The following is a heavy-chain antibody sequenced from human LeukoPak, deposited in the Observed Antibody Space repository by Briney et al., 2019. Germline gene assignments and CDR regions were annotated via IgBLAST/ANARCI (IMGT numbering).Heavy chain of an antibody. Sequence: GESLKISCKGSGNSFTNYWIGWVRQMPGKGLEYMGIVYPVASDTRYSPSFQCQVTISADKSISTAYLQWSSLKASDTAMYYCARHDKYKWNEFDYWGQGTLVTVSS. J-gene: IGHJ4*02. CDR2: VYPVASDT. D-gene: IGHD1-1*01. CDR3: ARHDKYKWNEFDY. V-gene: IGHV5-51*01. CDR1: GNSFTNYW.